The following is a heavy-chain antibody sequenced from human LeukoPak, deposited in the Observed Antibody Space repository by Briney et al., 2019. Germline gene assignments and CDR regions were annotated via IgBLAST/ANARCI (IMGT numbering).Heavy chain of an antibody. CDR3: AKGYSYATRPFWDY. J-gene: IGHJ4*02. Sequence: PGGSLRLSCAASGFTFSSYAMSWVRRAPGKGLEWVSAISGSGGSTYYADSVKGRFTISRDNSKNTLYLQMNSLRAEDTAVYYCAKGYSYATRPFWDYWGQGTLVTVSS. V-gene: IGHV3-23*01. D-gene: IGHD5-18*01. CDR1: GFTFSSYA. CDR2: ISGSGGST.